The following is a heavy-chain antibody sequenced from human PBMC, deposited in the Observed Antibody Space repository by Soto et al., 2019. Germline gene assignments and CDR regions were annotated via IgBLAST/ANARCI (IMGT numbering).Heavy chain of an antibody. D-gene: IGHD3-22*01. CDR2: IYYSGST. CDR3: ARDSESSPAPDY. V-gene: IGHV4-39*07. Sequence: SETLSLTCTVSGGSISSSSYYWVWIRQPPGKGLVWIGYIYYSGSTNYNPSLKSRVTISVDTSKNQFSLKLSSVTAADTAVYYCARDSESSPAPDYWGQGTLVTVSS. J-gene: IGHJ4*02. CDR1: GGSISSSSYY.